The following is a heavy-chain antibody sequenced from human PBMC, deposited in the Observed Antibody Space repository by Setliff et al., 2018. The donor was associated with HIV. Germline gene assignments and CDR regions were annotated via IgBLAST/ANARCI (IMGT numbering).Heavy chain of an antibody. CDR1: GFTFRLYG. Sequence: PGGSLRLSCAASGFTFRLYGMHWVRRAPGKGLEWVASIEFDGKNEYYAESVKGRFTISRDNSKSTVYLQMNSVTPEDSAMYYFAKFRYAIKSTYYFDSWGQGTLVTVSS. D-gene: IGHD2-2*01. CDR3: AKFRYAIKSTYYFDS. CDR2: IEFDGKNE. V-gene: IGHV3-30*02. J-gene: IGHJ4*02.